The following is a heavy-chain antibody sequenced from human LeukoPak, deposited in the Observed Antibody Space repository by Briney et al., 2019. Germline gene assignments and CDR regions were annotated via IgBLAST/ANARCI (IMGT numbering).Heavy chain of an antibody. Sequence: GGSLRLSCAASGFTVSSNYMSWVRQAPGKGLEWVSVIYSGGSTYYADSVKGRFTISRDNSKNTLYLQMNSLKTEDTAVYYCTTALRRMATISWGQGTLVTVSS. CDR2: IYSGGST. CDR1: GFTVSSNY. D-gene: IGHD5-24*01. J-gene: IGHJ5*02. V-gene: IGHV3-53*01. CDR3: TTALRRMATIS.